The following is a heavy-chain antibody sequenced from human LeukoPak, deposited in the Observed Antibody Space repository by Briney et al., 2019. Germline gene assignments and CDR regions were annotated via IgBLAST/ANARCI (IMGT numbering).Heavy chain of an antibody. CDR3: AKDRGYSFDY. Sequence: GGSLRLSCAASGFTFSSYAMSWVRQAPGKGLEWVSAISGSGGSTYYAESVKGRFTFSRDNSRNTLYLQMNSLRAEDTAVYYCAKDRGYSFDYWGQGALVTVSS. V-gene: IGHV3-23*01. D-gene: IGHD5-18*01. CDR1: GFTFSSYA. J-gene: IGHJ4*02. CDR2: ISGSGGST.